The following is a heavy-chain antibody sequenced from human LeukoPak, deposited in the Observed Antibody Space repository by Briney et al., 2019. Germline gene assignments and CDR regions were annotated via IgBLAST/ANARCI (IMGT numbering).Heavy chain of an antibody. Sequence: KPGGTLRLSCAGSGFTFSSYSMKWVGQAPGKGREWGSSISSSSSYKYYEDSVRGRFTISRDNAKNSLYLQMHSLRADDTAVYYCARVTSPDMITFEAYAFDIWGQGTMVTVSS. D-gene: IGHD3-16*01. CDR1: GFTFSSYS. J-gene: IGHJ3*02. CDR3: ARVTSPDMITFEAYAFDI. CDR2: ISSSSSYK. V-gene: IGHV3-21*01.